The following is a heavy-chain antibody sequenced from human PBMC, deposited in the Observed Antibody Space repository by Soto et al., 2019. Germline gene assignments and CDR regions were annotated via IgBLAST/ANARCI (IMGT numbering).Heavy chain of an antibody. V-gene: IGHV1-69*06. CDR2: IIPNYEAA. CDR1: GGSFNNYV. CDR3: ARYWNAGTLYGAFDI. J-gene: IGHJ3*02. D-gene: IGHD4-17*01. Sequence: QVQLVQSGAAVRKPGSSVKVSCEASGGSFNNYVISWLRQAPGQGLEWMGGIIPNYEAANYAQKFRGRLTITADKATNTAYMELNSLRPEATATYYCARYWNAGTLYGAFDIWGQGTTVIVS.